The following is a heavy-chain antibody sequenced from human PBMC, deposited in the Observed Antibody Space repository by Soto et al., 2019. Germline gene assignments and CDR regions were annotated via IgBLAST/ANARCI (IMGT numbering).Heavy chain of an antibody. CDR3: ATDRPKLGELSSPLDY. Sequence: ASVKVSCKVSGYTLTELSMHWVRQAPGKGLEWMGGFDPEDGETIYAQKFQGRVTMTEDTSTDTAYMELSSLRSEDTAVYYCATDRPKLGELSSPLDYWGQGTLVPVSS. V-gene: IGHV1-24*01. CDR1: GYTLTELS. D-gene: IGHD3-16*02. J-gene: IGHJ4*02. CDR2: FDPEDGET.